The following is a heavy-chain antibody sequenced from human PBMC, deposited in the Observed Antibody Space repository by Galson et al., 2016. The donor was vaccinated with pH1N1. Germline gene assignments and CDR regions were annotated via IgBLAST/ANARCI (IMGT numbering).Heavy chain of an antibody. CDR2: ISWNSGSI. D-gene: IGHD5-18*01. V-gene: IGHV3-9*01. Sequence: SLRLSCAASGFTFDDSAMHWVRQAPGKGLEWVSGISWNSGSIGYADSVKGRFTISRANAKNSLHLQMNSLRAEDTALYYCSKVRGYSYGFVDYWGQGTLVTVSS. CDR3: SKVRGYSYGFVDY. J-gene: IGHJ4*02. CDR1: GFTFDDSA.